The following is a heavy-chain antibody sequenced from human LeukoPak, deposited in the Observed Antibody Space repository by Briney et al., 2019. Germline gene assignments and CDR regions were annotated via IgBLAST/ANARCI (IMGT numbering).Heavy chain of an antibody. CDR1: GASISTTTNY. Sequence: SETLSLTCSVSGASISTTTNYWDWIRQPPGKELEWIGTVYYSGSTAYNPSLKSRVTISVDTSKNQFSLRVTSVTAADTAVYYCARRTHDGRSHHYFDYWGQGTLVTVSS. CDR2: VYYSGST. CDR3: ARRTHDGRSHHYFDY. V-gene: IGHV4-39*01. J-gene: IGHJ4*02. D-gene: IGHD2-15*01.